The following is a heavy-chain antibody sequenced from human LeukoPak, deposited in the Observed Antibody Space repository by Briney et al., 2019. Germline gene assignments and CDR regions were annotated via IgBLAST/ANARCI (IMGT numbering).Heavy chain of an antibody. CDR2: ISSSGSTI. V-gene: IGHV3-11*01. Sequence: GGSLRLSCAASGFTFSDYYMSWIRQAPGKGLEWVSYISSSGSTIYYADSVKGRFTISRDNAKDSLYVQMNSLRAEDTAVYYCVRVRGSYAFDFWGQGTPVIVSS. J-gene: IGHJ4*02. D-gene: IGHD1-26*01. CDR3: VRVRGSYAFDF. CDR1: GFTFSDYY.